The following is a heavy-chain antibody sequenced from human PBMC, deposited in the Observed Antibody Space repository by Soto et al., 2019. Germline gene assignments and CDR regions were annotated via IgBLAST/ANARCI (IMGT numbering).Heavy chain of an antibody. V-gene: IGHV4-59*01. D-gene: IGHD3-16*01. CDR1: GGSISSYY. CDR3: AREGEKYYFDY. Sequence: PSETLSLTCTVSGGSISSYYWSWIRQPPGKGLEWIGYIYYSGSTNYNPSLKSRVTISVDTSKNQFSLKLSSVTAADTAVYYCAREGEKYYFDYWGQGTLVTVSS. J-gene: IGHJ4*02. CDR2: IYYSGST.